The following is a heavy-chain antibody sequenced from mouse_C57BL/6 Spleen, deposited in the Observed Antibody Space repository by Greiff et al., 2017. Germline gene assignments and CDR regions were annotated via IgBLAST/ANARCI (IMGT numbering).Heavy chain of an antibody. CDR3: NDGYYFDY. CDR1: GFTFSNYW. CDR2: IRLKSDNYAT. J-gene: IGHJ2*01. V-gene: IGHV6-3*01. Sequence: EVHLVESGGGLVQPGGSMKLSCVASGFTFSNYWMNWVRQSPEKGLEWVAQIRLKSDNYATHYAESVKGRFTISRDDSKSSVYLQMNNLRAEDTGIYYCNDGYYFDYWGQGTTLTVSS. D-gene: IGHD2-3*01.